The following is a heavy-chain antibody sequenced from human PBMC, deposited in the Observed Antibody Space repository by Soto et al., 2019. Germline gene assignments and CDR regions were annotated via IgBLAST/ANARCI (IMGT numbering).Heavy chain of an antibody. J-gene: IGHJ6*02. CDR2: INSDGSST. V-gene: IGHV3-74*01. CDR3: ARVLGYCSGGSCYSGYYYYYGMDV. Sequence: GGSLRLSCAASGFTFSSYWMHWVRKSPGKGLVWVSRINSDGSSTGSADSVKARFTISRDNAKNTLYLQMNSLRAEDTAVYYCARVLGYCSGGSCYSGYYYYYGMDVWGQGTTVTVSS. D-gene: IGHD2-15*01. CDR1: GFTFSSYW.